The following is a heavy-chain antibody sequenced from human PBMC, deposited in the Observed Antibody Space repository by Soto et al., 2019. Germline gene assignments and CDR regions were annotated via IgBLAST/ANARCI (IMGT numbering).Heavy chain of an antibody. J-gene: IGHJ3*02. Sequence: PGGSLRLSCAASGFTISNAWMSWVRQAPGKGLEWVGRIKSKTDGGTTDYAAPVKGRFTISRDDSKNTLYLQMKSLKTEDTAVYYCTRTPPSGGEQLVPGAFDIWGQGKMFTVSS. CDR1: GFTISNAW. D-gene: IGHD6-6*01. V-gene: IGHV3-15*01. CDR3: TRTPPSGGEQLVPGAFDI. CDR2: IKSKTDGGTT.